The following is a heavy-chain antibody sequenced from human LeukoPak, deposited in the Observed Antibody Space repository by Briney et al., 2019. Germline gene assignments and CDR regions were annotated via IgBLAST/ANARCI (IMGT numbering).Heavy chain of an antibody. CDR2: ISSSGGGT. D-gene: IGHD5-12*01. V-gene: IGHV3-23*01. CDR1: GFTFSSFD. J-gene: IGHJ4*02. Sequence: GGSLRLSCAASGFTFSSFDMNWVRQAPGKGLEWVSTISSSGGGTYYADSVKGRFTISRDNSENTLYLRMNSLRAEDTAVYYCAKDRRNTVPTISDYWGQGTLVTVCS. CDR3: AKDRRNTVPTISDY.